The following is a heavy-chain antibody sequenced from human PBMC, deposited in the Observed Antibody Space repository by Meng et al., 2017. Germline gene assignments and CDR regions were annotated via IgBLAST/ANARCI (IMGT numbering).Heavy chain of an antibody. D-gene: IGHD6-19*01. CDR3: ARVPAVAGYDAFDI. V-gene: IGHV3-7*01. CDR2: INQDGSEK. Sequence: GGSLRLSCAASGFTFSSYWMSWVRQAPGKGLEWVANINQDGSEKYYVDSVKGRFTISRDNAKNSLYLQMNSLRAEDTAVYYCARVPAVAGYDAFDIWGQGTMVTVSS. J-gene: IGHJ3*02. CDR1: GFTFSSYW.